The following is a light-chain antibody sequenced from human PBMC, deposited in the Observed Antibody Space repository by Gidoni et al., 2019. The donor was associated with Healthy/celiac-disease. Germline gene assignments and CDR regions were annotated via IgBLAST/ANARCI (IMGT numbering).Light chain of an antibody. CDR3: QQYYSTPGT. CDR2: WAS. J-gene: IGKJ2*01. CDR1: QSVLYSSNNKNY. V-gene: IGKV4-1*01. Sequence: IGMSQPPDCLHVSLGESATINCKSSQSVLYSSNNKNYLAWYQQKPGQPPKLLIYWASTRESGVPDRFSGSGSGTDFTLTISSLQAEDVAVYYCQQYYSTPGTFXQXTKLEIK.